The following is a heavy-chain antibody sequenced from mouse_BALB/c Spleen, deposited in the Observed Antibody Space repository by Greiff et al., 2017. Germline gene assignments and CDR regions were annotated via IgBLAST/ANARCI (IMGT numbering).Heavy chain of an antibody. Sequence: EVKVVESGGGLVQPGESLKLSCESNEYEFPSHDMSWVRKTPEKRLELVAAINSDGGSTYYPDTMERRFTISRDNAKNTLYLEMSSLRSEDTAMYYCARALHFDYWGQGTTLTVSS. V-gene: IGHV5-2*03. CDR2: INSDGGST. J-gene: IGHJ2*01. CDR1: EYEFPSHD. CDR3: ARALHFDY.